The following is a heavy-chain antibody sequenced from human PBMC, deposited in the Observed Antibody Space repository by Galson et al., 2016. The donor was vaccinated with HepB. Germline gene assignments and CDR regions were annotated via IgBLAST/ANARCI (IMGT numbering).Heavy chain of an antibody. CDR2: INPDESDT. CDR3: AGRLNWNYKGYFDV. V-gene: IGHV5-51*01. CDR1: GYRFTSFW. Sequence: QSGAEVKKPGESLKISCQGSGYRFTSFWIGWVRQMPGKGLEWVGLINPDESDTRCSPSFQGHVTLSADKSISTAYLQWNSLKASDTAMYYCAGRLNWNYKGYFDVWGRGTLVAVSS. J-gene: IGHJ2*01. D-gene: IGHD1-7*01.